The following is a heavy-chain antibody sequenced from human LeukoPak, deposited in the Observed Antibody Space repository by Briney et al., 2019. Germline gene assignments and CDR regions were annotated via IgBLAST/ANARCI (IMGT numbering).Heavy chain of an antibody. Sequence: GGSLRPSCAVSGSTFSNYRMCWVRQAPGKGLGGVANIKQDGSEKYYVDSVKGRFTSYRDNAKNSLYLQMNSLRAKDTAVYYCARALGTNYYYMDVWGKGTTVTVSS. V-gene: IGHV3-7*01. J-gene: IGHJ6*03. CDR2: IKQDGSEK. CDR3: ARALGTNYYYMDV. D-gene: IGHD2-8*01. CDR1: GSTFSNYR.